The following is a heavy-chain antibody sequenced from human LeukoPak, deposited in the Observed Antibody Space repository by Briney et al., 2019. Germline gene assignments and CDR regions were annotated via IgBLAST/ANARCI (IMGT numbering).Heavy chain of an antibody. D-gene: IGHD3-10*01. V-gene: IGHV3-7*01. CDR3: ARGLVAMLRGVMGY. CDR2: IKQDGSEK. J-gene: IGHJ4*02. CDR1: GFTFSTYW. Sequence: GGSLRLSRAASGFTFSTYWMTWVRQAPGKGLEWVANIKQDGSEKTYVDSVRGRFTISRDNAKNSLYLQMNSLRAEDTAIYYCARGLVAMLRGVMGYWGQGTLVTVSS.